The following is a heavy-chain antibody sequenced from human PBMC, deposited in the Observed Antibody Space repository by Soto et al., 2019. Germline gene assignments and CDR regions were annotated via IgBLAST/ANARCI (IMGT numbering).Heavy chain of an antibody. V-gene: IGHV1-46*01. CDR2: INPTGDWT. Sequence: ASVKVSCKASGFTLTNHWMHWVRQAPGQGLEWMTTINPTGDWTDYAQNFQGRLTMTRDMSTSTVYMELSSLRFDDTAVYYCARDHQWAFDIWGQGTMVTVSS. J-gene: IGHJ3*02. CDR3: ARDHQWAFDI. CDR1: GFTLTNHW. D-gene: IGHD2-8*01.